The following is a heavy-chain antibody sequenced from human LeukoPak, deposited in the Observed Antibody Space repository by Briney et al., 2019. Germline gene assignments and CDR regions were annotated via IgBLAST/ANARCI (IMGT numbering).Heavy chain of an antibody. J-gene: IGHJ4*02. CDR3: ARGLDYYDSSGPWYFDY. V-gene: IGHV4-39*01. D-gene: IGHD3-22*01. CDR2: IYYSGST. CDR1: GGSISSSSYY. Sequence: SETLSLTCTVSGGSISSSSYYWGWIRQPPGKGLEWIGSIYYSGSTYYNPSLKSRVTISVDTSKNQFSLKLSSVTAADTAVYYCARGLDYYDSSGPWYFDYWGQGTLVTVPS.